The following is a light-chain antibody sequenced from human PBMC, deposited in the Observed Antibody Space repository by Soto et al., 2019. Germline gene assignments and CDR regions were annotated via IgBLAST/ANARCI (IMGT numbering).Light chain of an antibody. CDR2: LGS. V-gene: IGKV2-28*01. CDR3: MQAQQIPLT. J-gene: IGKJ4*01. CDR1: HSLVHSNGYDY. Sequence: VLTQSPASLSVTPGESASISCRSSHSLVHSNGYDYLDWYLQKPGQSPQLLIYLGSTRASGVPDRFSGSGSDRDFTLTISRVETEDVGVYYCMQAQQIPLTFGGGTKVDIK.